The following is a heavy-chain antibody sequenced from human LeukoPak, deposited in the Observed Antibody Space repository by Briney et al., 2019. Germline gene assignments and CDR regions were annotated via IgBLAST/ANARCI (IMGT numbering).Heavy chain of an antibody. CDR2: INPSGGST. D-gene: IGHD4-17*01. CDR1: GYTFTSYY. CDR3: ARRPLDYGNFDY. J-gene: IGHJ4*02. Sequence: ASVKVSCKASGYTFTSYYMHWVRQAPGQGLEWMGIINPSGGSTSYAQKFQGRVTITADESTSTAYMELSSLRSEDTAVYYCARRPLDYGNFDYWGQGTLVTVSS. V-gene: IGHV1-46*01.